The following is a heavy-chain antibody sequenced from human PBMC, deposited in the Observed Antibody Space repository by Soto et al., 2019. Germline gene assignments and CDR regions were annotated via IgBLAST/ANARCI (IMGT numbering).Heavy chain of an antibody. CDR3: ARVPTTVTTPGMDV. CDR2: INPDGSTT. J-gene: IGHJ6*02. D-gene: IGHD4-4*01. V-gene: IGHV3-74*01. Sequence: GGSLRLSCAASGFTFSSYWMHWVRQAPGEGLMWVSRINPDGSTTSYADSVKGRFTISRDNAKNTLYLQMNSLRVEDTAVYYCARVPTTVTTPGMDVWGQGTTVP. CDR1: GFTFSSYW.